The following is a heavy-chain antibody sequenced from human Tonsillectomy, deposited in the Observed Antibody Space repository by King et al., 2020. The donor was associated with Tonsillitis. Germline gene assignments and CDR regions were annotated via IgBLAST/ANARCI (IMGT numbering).Heavy chain of an antibody. CDR1: GFTFDGYA. D-gene: IGHD1-26*01. V-gene: IGHV3-9*01. CDR2: LSWNSDYI. Sequence: VQLVESGGGLVQPGRSLRLSCVVSGFTFDGYAMHWVRQAPGKGLEWVSGLSWNSDYIGYADSVKGLFTISRDNAKNSLYLQMNSLRTEDTALYYCARDISTSGTYYLDYWGQGTLVTVSS. CDR3: ARDISTSGTYYLDY. J-gene: IGHJ4*02.